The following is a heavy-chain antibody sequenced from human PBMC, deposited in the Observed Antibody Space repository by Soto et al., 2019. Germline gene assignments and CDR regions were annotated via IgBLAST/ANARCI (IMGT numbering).Heavy chain of an antibody. D-gene: IGHD2-15*01. CDR2: INPDNGNT. Sequence: ASVKVSCKASGCTFTRYTMNWVRQAPGQRLEWMGWINPDNGNTKSSQKFQDRVIITRDTSASTAYMDLSSLRSEDTAVYYCARGIATGQLDPWGQGTLVTVSS. V-gene: IGHV1-3*01. CDR1: GCTFTRYT. CDR3: ARGIATGQLDP. J-gene: IGHJ5*02.